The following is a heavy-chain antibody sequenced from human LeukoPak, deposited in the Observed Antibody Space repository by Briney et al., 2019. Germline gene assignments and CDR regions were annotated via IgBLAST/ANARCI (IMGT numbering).Heavy chain of an antibody. CDR2: INHSGST. V-gene: IGHV4-34*01. CDR3: ARTERCSTTCPLDY. D-gene: IGHD2-2*01. CDR1: GGSFRGYY. J-gene: IGHJ4*02. Sequence: SETLSLTCAVSGGSFRGYYWSWIRQPPGKGLEWIGEINHSGSTNYNPSLKSRVTISLDTSMKKFSLKLNSVTAADTAVYYCARTERCSTTCPLDYWGQGTLVTVSS.